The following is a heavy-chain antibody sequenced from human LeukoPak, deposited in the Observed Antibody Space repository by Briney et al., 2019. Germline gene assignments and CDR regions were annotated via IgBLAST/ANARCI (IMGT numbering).Heavy chain of an antibody. Sequence: PGGSLRLSCAASGFTFSSYWMHWVRPAPGKGLLWVSRINSDGCITSYADSVKGRFTISRDNAMNTLYLQMNSLRDEDTAVFFCARGHYGPDYWGQGTVVSVSS. V-gene: IGHV3-74*01. CDR3: ARGHYGPDY. CDR2: INSDGCIT. CDR1: GFTFSSYW. J-gene: IGHJ4*02. D-gene: IGHD3-10*01.